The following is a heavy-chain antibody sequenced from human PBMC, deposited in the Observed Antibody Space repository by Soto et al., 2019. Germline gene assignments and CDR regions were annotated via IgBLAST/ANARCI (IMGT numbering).Heavy chain of an antibody. Sequence: QVQLQESGPGLVKPSETLSLTCTVSGGSVSSGSHYWSWIRQPPGKGLEWIANIYYSGSTNYNPSLKSRVTISVDTSKNQFSLKRSSVTAADTAVYFWARYGDYVISFDFWGQGTLVTVAS. CDR2: IYYSGST. CDR1: GGSVSSGSHY. D-gene: IGHD4-17*01. V-gene: IGHV4-61*01. J-gene: IGHJ4*02. CDR3: ARYGDYVISFDF.